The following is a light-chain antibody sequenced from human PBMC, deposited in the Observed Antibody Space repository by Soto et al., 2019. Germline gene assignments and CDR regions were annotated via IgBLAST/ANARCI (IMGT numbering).Light chain of an antibody. CDR1: RSNIGAGYD. V-gene: IGLV1-40*01. CDR3: QSYDNSLTVHVV. Sequence: QSVLTQPPSVSRAPGQRVTISCTGSRSNIGAGYDVHWYQQLPGTAPKLLIYGNNNRPSGVPDRFSGSKSGASASLAITGLQAEDEADHYCQSYDNSLTVHVVFGGGTKLTLL. J-gene: IGLJ2*01. CDR2: GNN.